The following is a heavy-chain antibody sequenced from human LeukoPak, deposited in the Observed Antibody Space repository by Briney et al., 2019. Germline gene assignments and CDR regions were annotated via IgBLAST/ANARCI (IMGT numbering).Heavy chain of an antibody. CDR2: IYYSGST. V-gene: IGHV4-59*01. CDR3: ARVEWFGELSPFDI. D-gene: IGHD3-10*01. J-gene: IGHJ3*02. CDR1: GASISPYF. Sequence: SETLSLTCTVSGASISPYFWSWIRQPPGEGLEWIGYIYYSGSTNYNPSLKSRVTISVDTSKNQFSLKLSSVTAADTAVYYCARVEWFGELSPFDIWGQGTMVTVSS.